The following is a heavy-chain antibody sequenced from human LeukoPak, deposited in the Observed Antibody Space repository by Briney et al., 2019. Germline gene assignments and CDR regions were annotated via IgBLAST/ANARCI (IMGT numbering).Heavy chain of an antibody. D-gene: IGHD3-10*01. CDR2: ISSSSSYI. V-gene: IGHV3-21*01. CDR3: ARLMVRGVDYYFDY. CDR1: GFTFSSYS. Sequence: GGSLRLSCAASGFTFSSYSMTWVRQAPGKGLEWVSSISSSSSYIYYADPVKGRFTISRDNAKNSLYLQMNSLRAEDTAVYYCARLMVRGVDYYFDYWGQGTLVTVSS. J-gene: IGHJ4*02.